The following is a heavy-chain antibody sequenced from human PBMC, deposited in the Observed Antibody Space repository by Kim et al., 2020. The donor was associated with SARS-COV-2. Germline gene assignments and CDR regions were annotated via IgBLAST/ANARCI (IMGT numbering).Heavy chain of an antibody. Sequence: AESVKGRFTTSRDNSKNTLYLQMSSLRAEDTAVYYCVKAGIAAAGGAFDIWGQGTMVTVSS. J-gene: IGHJ3*02. V-gene: IGHV3-64D*06. CDR3: VKAGIAAAGGAFDI. D-gene: IGHD6-13*01.